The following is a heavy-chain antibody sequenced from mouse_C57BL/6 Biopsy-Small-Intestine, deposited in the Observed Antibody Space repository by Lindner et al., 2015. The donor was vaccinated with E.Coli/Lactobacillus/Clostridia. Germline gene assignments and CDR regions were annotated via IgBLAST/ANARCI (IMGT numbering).Heavy chain of an antibody. D-gene: IGHD4-1*01. CDR3: TRRELGDYYAMDN. CDR2: INPASGYS. CDR1: GYTFTSYW. J-gene: IGHJ4*01. V-gene: IGHV1-7*01. Sequence: VQLQESGAELAKPGASVKLSCKASGYTFTSYWMHWVKQRPGQGLEWIGYINPASGYSKYNQKFKDKATLTADKSSSTAYMQLSSLTYEDSAVYYCTRRELGDYYAMDNWGQGTSVTVSP.